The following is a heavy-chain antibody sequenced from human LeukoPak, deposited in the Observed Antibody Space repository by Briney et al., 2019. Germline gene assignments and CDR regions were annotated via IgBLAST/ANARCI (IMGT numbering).Heavy chain of an antibody. Sequence: SETLSLTCTVSGGSISSGGYYWSWIRQHPEKGLEWIGYIYYSGSTYYNPSLKSRVTISVDTSKNQFSLKLSSVTAADTAVYYCARDSNDSSGYYYFIWGQGTLVTVSS. V-gene: IGHV4-31*03. CDR1: GGSISSGGYY. CDR3: ARDSNDSSGYYYFI. J-gene: IGHJ4*02. CDR2: IYYSGST. D-gene: IGHD3-22*01.